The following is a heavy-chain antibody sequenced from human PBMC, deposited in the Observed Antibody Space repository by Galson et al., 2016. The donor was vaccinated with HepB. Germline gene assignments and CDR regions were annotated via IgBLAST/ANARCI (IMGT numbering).Heavy chain of an antibody. D-gene: IGHD3-10*01. CDR1: GLTFSNAW. CDR2: IKSKLEGGTT. J-gene: IGHJ4*02. CDR3: TTAFRGRFFDF. Sequence: SLRLSCAASGLTFSNAWMNWVRQAPGKGLEWVGRIKSKLEGGTTDHAAPVNGRFTISRNDSENTLYLQMNSLQTDDTALYYCTTAFRGRFFDFWGQGTLVTVSS. V-gene: IGHV3-15*07.